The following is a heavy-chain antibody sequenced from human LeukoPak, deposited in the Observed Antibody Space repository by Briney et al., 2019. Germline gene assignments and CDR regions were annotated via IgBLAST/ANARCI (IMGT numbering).Heavy chain of an antibody. V-gene: IGHV3-53*01. Sequence: GGSLRLSSAASGFTVNSNYVSWVRQAPGQGLEWVSTIYNTGNTYYADSVKGRFSISRDNSKNTLFLQMNSLGAEDTAVYYCARLTPAAGRLYFVDWGPATLVTVSS. CDR1: GFTVNSNY. D-gene: IGHD6-13*01. CDR2: IYNTGNT. J-gene: IGHJ4*02. CDR3: ARLTPAAGRLYFVD.